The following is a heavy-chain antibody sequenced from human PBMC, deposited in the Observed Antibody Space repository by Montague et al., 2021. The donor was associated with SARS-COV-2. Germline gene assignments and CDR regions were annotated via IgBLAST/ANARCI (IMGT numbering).Heavy chain of an antibody. Sequence: PALVKPTQTLTLTCAFSGSSLTTSGVGVGWIRQPPGKALEWLAPIYWDDDKRYSPSLRSRLTITKDTSKNQVVLTMTHIDPVDTATYCCARFDYGGFGGYYRGPFDYWGQGSPVTVSS. CDR1: GSSLTTSGVG. CDR2: IYWDDDK. J-gene: IGHJ4*02. CDR3: ARFDYGGFGGYYRGPFDY. V-gene: IGHV2-5*02. D-gene: IGHD3-10*01.